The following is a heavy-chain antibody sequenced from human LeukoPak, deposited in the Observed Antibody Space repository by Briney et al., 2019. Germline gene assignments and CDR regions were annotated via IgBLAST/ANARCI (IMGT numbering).Heavy chain of an antibody. D-gene: IGHD6-19*01. Sequence: PSETLSHTCTVSGGSISGYYWSWIWQPPGKGLEWIGYISYSGSTNYNPSLKSRVSISVDTSKNQFSLNLNSVTAADTAVFYCARHGSGWSFDYWGQGTLVTVSS. CDR3: ARHGSGWSFDY. CDR2: ISYSGST. J-gene: IGHJ4*02. V-gene: IGHV4-59*08. CDR1: GGSISGYY.